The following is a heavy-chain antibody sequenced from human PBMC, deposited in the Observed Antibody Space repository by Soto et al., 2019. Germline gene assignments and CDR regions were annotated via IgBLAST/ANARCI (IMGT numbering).Heavy chain of an antibody. CDR2: ISSSGGST. Sequence: EVQLLESGGGLVQPGGSLRLSCAASRFTFSSYAMSWVRQAPGKGLEWVSAISSSGGSTYYADSVKGRFTISRDNSKNTLHLKMNSLRAEDTAVYYCAKDWLLQTNWFDPWGQGTLVTVSS. CDR3: AKDWLLQTNWFDP. V-gene: IGHV3-23*01. J-gene: IGHJ5*02. D-gene: IGHD2-15*01. CDR1: RFTFSSYA.